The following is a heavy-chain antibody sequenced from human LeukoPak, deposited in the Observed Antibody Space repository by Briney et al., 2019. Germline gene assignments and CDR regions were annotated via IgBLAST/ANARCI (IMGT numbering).Heavy chain of an antibody. J-gene: IGHJ4*02. Sequence: PSETLSLTCNVSGGSISNYYWSWIRQPPGKGLEWIGYIYYSGSTNYNPSLESRVTISVDTSKNQFSLKLSSVTAADTAVYYCARAWDTAMATGFDYWGQGTLVTVSS. CDR2: IYYSGST. CDR3: ARAWDTAMATGFDY. V-gene: IGHV4-59*01. D-gene: IGHD5-18*01. CDR1: GGSISNYY.